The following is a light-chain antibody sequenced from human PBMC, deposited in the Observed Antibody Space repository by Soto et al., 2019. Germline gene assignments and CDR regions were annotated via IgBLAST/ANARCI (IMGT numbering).Light chain of an antibody. Sequence: QSVLTQPPSASGTPGQRVTISCSGSSSNIGSNAVNWYQQLPGTAPKLLIYRHNQRPSGVPDRFSGSKSGTSASLAISGLQSEDEGDYYCATWDHSLNGWLFGGGTKLTVL. CDR2: RHN. CDR3: ATWDHSLNGWL. V-gene: IGLV1-44*01. J-gene: IGLJ2*01. CDR1: SSNIGSNA.